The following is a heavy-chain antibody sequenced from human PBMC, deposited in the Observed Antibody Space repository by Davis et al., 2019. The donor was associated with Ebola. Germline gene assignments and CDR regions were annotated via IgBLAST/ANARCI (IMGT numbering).Heavy chain of an antibody. CDR1: GFIFRNYV. V-gene: IGHV3-23*01. J-gene: IGHJ3*02. CDR2: FGTVGDT. D-gene: IGHD1-26*01. Sequence: GESLKISCETSGFIFRNYVMSWVRQAPGKGLEWVSTFGTVGDTYYADSVKGRFAMSRDNSRDTLYLQMNGLRVEDTAIYYCAKDTSNIWFDIWGQGTNVTVSS. CDR3: AKDTSNIWFDI.